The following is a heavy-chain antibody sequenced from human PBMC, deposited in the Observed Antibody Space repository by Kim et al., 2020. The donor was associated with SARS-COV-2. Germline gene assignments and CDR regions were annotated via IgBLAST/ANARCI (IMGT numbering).Heavy chain of an antibody. V-gene: IGHV1-3*01. J-gene: IGHJ3*02. CDR3: ARRKIVGAIGFYPFDI. Sequence: ASVKVSCKASGYTFTSYAMHWVRQAPGQRLEWMGWINAGNGNTKYSQKFQGRVTITRDTSASTAYMELSSLRSEDTAVYYCARRKIVGAIGFYPFDIWGQGTMVTVSS. D-gene: IGHD1-26*01. CDR2: INAGNGNT. CDR1: GYTFTSYA.